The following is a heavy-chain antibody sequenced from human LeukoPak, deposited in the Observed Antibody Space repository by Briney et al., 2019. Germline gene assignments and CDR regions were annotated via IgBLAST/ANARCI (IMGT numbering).Heavy chain of an antibody. J-gene: IGHJ4*02. CDR1: GGSFSGYY. CDR3: ARALLRGYYDSSGYLY. Sequence: SETLSLTCAVYGGSFSGYYWSWIRQPPGKGLEWIGEINHSGSTNFNPSLKSRVTISVDTSKNQFSLKLSSVTAADTAVYYCARALLRGYYDSSGYLYWGQGTLVTVSS. CDR2: INHSGST. D-gene: IGHD3-22*01. V-gene: IGHV4-34*01.